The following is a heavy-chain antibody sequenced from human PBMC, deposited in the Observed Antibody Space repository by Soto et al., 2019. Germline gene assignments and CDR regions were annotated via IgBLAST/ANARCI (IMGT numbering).Heavy chain of an antibody. J-gene: IGHJ4*02. CDR3: TTDRQSKKKTVTFQIDY. CDR1: GFTFSNAW. D-gene: IGHD4-17*01. V-gene: IGHV3-15*01. Sequence: GGSLRLSCAASGFTFSNAWMSWVRQAPGKGLEWVGRIKSKTDGGTTDYAAPVKGRFTISRDDSKNTLYLQMNSLKTEDTAVYYCTTDRQSKKKTVTFQIDYWGQGTLVTVSS. CDR2: IKSKTDGGTT.